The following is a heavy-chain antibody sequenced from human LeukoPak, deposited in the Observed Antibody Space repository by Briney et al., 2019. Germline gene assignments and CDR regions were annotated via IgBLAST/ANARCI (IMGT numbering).Heavy chain of an antibody. J-gene: IGHJ4*02. D-gene: IGHD3-22*01. V-gene: IGHV4-59*01. CDR2: IYYSGST. Sequence: PSETLSLTCTVSGGSISSYYWSWIRQPPGKGLEWIGYIYYSGSTNYNPSLKSRVTISVDTSKNQFSLKLSSVTAADTAVYYCARSARQPSRQNYYDSSGYLSPYFDYWGQGTLVTVSS. CDR1: GGSISSYY. CDR3: ARSARQPSRQNYYDSSGYLSPYFDY.